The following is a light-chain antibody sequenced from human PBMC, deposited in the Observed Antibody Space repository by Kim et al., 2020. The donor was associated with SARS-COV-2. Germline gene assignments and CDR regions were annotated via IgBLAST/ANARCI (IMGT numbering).Light chain of an antibody. CDR3: QTWGTGIRV. CDR2: LNSDGSH. Sequence: QLVLTQSPSASDSLGASVKLTCTLSSGHSTYAIAWHQQQPEKGPRYLMKLNSDGSHNKGDGIPDRFSGSSSGAERYLIISSLQSEDEADYYCQTWGTGIRVFGGGTKLTVL. CDR1: SGHSTYA. V-gene: IGLV4-69*01. J-gene: IGLJ2*01.